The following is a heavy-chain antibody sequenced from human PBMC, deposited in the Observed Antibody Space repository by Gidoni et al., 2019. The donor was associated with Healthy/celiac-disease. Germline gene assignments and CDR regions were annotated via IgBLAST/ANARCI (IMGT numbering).Heavy chain of an antibody. CDR2: INSDGSST. CDR3: ARWAYCGGDCYARYFQH. CDR1: GFTFSSYW. J-gene: IGHJ1*01. V-gene: IGHV3-74*01. Sequence: EVPLVESGGGLVQPGGSLRLSCAASGFTFSSYWLHWVRQAPGKGLVWVSRINSDGSSTSYADSVKGRFTISRDNAKNTLYLQMNSLRAEDTAVYYCARWAYCGGDCYARYFQHWGQGTLVTVSS. D-gene: IGHD2-21*02.